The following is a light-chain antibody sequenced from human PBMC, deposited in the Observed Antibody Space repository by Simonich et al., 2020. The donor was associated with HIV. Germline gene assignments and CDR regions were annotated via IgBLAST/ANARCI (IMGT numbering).Light chain of an antibody. V-gene: IGKV3-11*01. J-gene: IGKJ1*01. CDR1: QSISTY. CDR2: DSS. Sequence: IVLTQSPATLSLSPGERATLSCWAMQSISTYIAWYQPKPGQAPRLLIYDSSNRATGIPARFSGSGSGTNFTLTISSLEPEDFAVYYCQQYNNWPPWTFGQGTKVEIK. CDR3: QQYNNWPPWT.